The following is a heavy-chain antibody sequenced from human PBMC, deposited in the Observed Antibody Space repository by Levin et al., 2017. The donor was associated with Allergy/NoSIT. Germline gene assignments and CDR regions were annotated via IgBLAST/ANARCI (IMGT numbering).Heavy chain of an antibody. CDR3: VSYSDAWYSCY. Sequence: GGSLRLSCAASGFTFSTYWMTWVRQAAGKGLEWVANIKQDGSGKYYVDSVKGRFTISRDNAKNSVYLQMNSLRAEDTAVYYCVSYSDAWYSCYWGQGTLVTVSS. CDR1: GFTFSTYW. V-gene: IGHV3-7*01. D-gene: IGHD6-19*01. J-gene: IGHJ4*02. CDR2: IKQDGSGK.